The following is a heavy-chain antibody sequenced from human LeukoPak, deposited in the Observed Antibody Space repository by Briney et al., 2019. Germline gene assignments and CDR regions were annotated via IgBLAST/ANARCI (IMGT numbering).Heavy chain of an antibody. V-gene: IGHV3-48*01. CDR2: ISSSSSTI. J-gene: IGHJ4*02. CDR1: GFTFSSYS. Sequence: GGSLRLSCAASGFTFSSYSMTWVRQAPGKGLEWVSYISSSSSTIYYADSVKGRFTISRDNAKNSLYPQMNSLRAEDTAVYYCARASSGWYWYFDYWGQGTLVTVSS. CDR3: ARASSGWYWYFDY. D-gene: IGHD6-19*01.